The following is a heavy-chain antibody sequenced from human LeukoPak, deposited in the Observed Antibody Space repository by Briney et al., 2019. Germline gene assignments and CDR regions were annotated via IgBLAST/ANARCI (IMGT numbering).Heavy chain of an antibody. CDR3: ATGRDAYKIGY. V-gene: IGHV4-59*02. D-gene: IGHD5-24*01. J-gene: IGHJ4*02. CDR1: GGSVSRDH. Sequence: SETLSLTCTVSGGSVSRDHWSWIRQPPGKGLEWIGYIYDIGSTIYNPSLQSRVTMSVDTSRNQLSLKLTSVTAADTAVYFCATGRDAYKIGYWGQGTLVTVSS. CDR2: IYDIGST.